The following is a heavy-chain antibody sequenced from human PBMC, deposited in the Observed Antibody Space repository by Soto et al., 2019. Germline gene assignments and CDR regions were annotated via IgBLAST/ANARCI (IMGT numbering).Heavy chain of an antibody. V-gene: IGHV4-34*01. Sequence: PSETRSLTCAVDGGSFSGYYCSWIRQPPEKGLGWIGAINHSGSTNSNPTFKSRLTLSVDRSKTQFSLKLSSVTAAYTAVYYCARGTYDVWSGDYMVGNYYYGMDVWGQGTTVTVSS. CDR2: INHSGST. J-gene: IGHJ6*02. CDR3: ARGTYDVWSGDYMVGNYYYGMDV. D-gene: IGHD3-3*01. CDR1: GGSFSGYY.